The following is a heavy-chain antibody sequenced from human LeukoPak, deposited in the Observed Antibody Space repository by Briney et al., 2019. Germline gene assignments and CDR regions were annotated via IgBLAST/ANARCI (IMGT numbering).Heavy chain of an antibody. CDR1: GFTFSSYS. CDR3: ARDRSSVWYRSNWFDP. J-gene: IGHJ5*02. D-gene: IGHD6-19*01. CDR2: ISSSSSTI. V-gene: IGHV3-48*04. Sequence: PGGSLRLSCAASGFTFSSYSMNWVRQAPGKGLEWVSYISSSSSTIYYADSVKGRFTISRDNAKNSLYLQMNSLRAEDTAVYYCARDRSSVWYRSNWFDPWGPGTLVTVSS.